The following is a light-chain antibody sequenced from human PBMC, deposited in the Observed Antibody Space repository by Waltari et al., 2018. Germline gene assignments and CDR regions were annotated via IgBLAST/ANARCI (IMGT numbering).Light chain of an antibody. J-gene: IGLJ3*02. CDR2: YKAFSDN. V-gene: IGLV5-45*03. CDR1: SGVNVISYN. Sequence: QAVLTQPSSLSASPGASASLTCTLRSGVNVISYNIYWYQQKAGSPPQFLLRYKAFSDNQQVSGVPSRFSGSKDAAANVGILLISGLRSEDEADYYCMIWHRGVWVSGGGTQLTVL. CDR3: MIWHRGVWV.